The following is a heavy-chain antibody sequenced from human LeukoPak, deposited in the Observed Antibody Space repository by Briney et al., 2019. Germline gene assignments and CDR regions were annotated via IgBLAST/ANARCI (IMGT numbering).Heavy chain of an antibody. V-gene: IGHV3-30-3*01. CDR2: ISYDGSNK. CDR1: GFTFSSYV. J-gene: IGHJ4*02. Sequence: GGSLRLPCAASGFTFSSYVMHWVRQAPGKGLEWVAVISYDGSNKYYADSVKGRFTISRDNSKNTLYLQMDSLRTEDTAVYYCARPGYSSGWYVPPDYWGQGTLVTVSS. CDR3: ARPGYSSGWYVPPDY. D-gene: IGHD6-19*01.